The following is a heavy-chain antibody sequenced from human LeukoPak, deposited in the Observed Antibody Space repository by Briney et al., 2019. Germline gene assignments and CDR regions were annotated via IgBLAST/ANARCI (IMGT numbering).Heavy chain of an antibody. D-gene: IGHD1-26*01. V-gene: IGHV3-9*01. CDR3: AKASSGSYYVSDY. J-gene: IGHJ4*02. CDR1: GFTFDDYA. CDR2: ISWNSGSI. Sequence: PGGSLRLSCAASGFTFDDYAMHWVRQAPGKGLEWVSGISWNSGSIGYADSVKGRFTISRDNAKNSLYLQMNSLRAEDTALYYCAKASSGSYYVSDYWGQGTLVTVSS.